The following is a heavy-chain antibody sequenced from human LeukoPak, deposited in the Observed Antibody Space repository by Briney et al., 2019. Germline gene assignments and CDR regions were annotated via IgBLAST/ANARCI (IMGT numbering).Heavy chain of an antibody. V-gene: IGHV3-74*01. J-gene: IGHJ4*02. CDR1: GFTFSNFW. D-gene: IGHD3-9*01. CDR3: AKDPADYYDILTGYYGDY. CDR2: INSDGSST. Sequence: GGSLRLSCAASGFTFSNFWMHWVRQAPGKGLVWVSRINSDGSSTSYADSVKGRFTISRNNAENTLYLQMNSLRAEDTAVYYCAKDPADYYDILTGYYGDYWGQGTLVTVSS.